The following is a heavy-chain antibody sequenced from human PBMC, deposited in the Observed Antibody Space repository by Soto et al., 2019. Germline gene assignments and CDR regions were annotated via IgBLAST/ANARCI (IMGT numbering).Heavy chain of an antibody. CDR2: ISAYNGNT. V-gene: IGHV1-18*01. Sequence: GASVKVSCKASGYTFTSYGISWVRQAPGQGLEWMGWISAYNGNTNYAQKLQGRVTMTTDTSTSTAYMELRSLRSDDTAVYYCARETGDIVVVVAATYYYGMDVWGQGTTVTVS. CDR1: GYTFTSYG. J-gene: IGHJ6*02. CDR3: ARETGDIVVVVAATYYYGMDV. D-gene: IGHD2-15*01.